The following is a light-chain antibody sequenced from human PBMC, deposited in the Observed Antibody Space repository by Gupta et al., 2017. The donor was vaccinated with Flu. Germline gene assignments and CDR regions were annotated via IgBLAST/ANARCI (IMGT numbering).Light chain of an antibody. Sequence: DIQMTQSPSTLSASVGDRVTITCRASQSISCWLAWYQQKPGKAPKLLVYKSSYLKGGVPSRFSGSGAAKEFPLISNRRQADVFANYYDQQHNTYWTFGQGTKVEIK. CDR2: KSS. V-gene: IGKV1-5*03. CDR1: QSISCW. CDR3: QQHNTYWT. J-gene: IGKJ1*01.